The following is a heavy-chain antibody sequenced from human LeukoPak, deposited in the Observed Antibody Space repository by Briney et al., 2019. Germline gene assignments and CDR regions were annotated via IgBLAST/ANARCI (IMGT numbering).Heavy chain of an antibody. Sequence: SLRLPYATSGFSFSSFATIGVGPATEKGLEWVSVISGSGGRTYYADSVKGRFTLSRDNSNNTLYLEMSSLRAEDTAVYYCAREGTYYDSSGYYVSWGQGTLVTVSS. CDR1: GFSFSSFA. V-gene: IGHV3-23*01. D-gene: IGHD3-22*01. CDR2: ISGSGGRT. CDR3: AREGTYYDSSGYYVS. J-gene: IGHJ4*02.